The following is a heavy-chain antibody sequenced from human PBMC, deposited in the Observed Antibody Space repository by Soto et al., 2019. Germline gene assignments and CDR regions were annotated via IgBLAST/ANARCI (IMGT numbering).Heavy chain of an antibody. J-gene: IGHJ1*01. Sequence: PGGSLRLSCAASGSTFSSYGMHWVRQAPGKGLEWVAVIWYDGSNKYYAGSVKGRFTISRDNSKNTLYLRMNSLRAEDTAVYYCARTLYDSSGYHHFQHWGQGTLVTAPQ. CDR3: ARTLYDSSGYHHFQH. D-gene: IGHD3-22*01. CDR2: IWYDGSNK. V-gene: IGHV3-33*01. CDR1: GSTFSSYG.